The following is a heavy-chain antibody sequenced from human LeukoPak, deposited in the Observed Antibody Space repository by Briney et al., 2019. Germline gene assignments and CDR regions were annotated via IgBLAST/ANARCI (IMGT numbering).Heavy chain of an antibody. CDR1: GFTFSNHW. D-gene: IGHD5-24*01. CDR3: ARTYRNGDKFCSVY. CDR2: INQDGSEK. J-gene: IGHJ4*02. Sequence: PGGSLRLSCAASGFTFSNHWINWVRQAPGKGLEWVANINQDGSEKYYVDSVKGRFTISRDNAKDSLYLQMSSLRAEDTAVYYCARTYRNGDKFCSVYWGQGTLVTVSS. V-gene: IGHV3-7*01.